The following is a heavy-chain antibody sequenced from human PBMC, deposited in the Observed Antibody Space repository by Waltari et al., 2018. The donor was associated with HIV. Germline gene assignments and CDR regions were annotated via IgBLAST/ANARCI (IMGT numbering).Heavy chain of an antibody. Sequence: QVQLVESGGGVVQPGRSLSLPCAASGFTFSPFALHWVRQAPGKGLEWVALISYGGRNKVYADSVKGRFTVSRDNSKNTLYLQMNSLRAEDTAVYYCARDGHFYDSRHLDYWGQGTLVTVSS. V-gene: IGHV3-30*04. CDR2: ISYGGRNK. CDR3: ARDGHFYDSRHLDY. D-gene: IGHD3-22*01. J-gene: IGHJ4*02. CDR1: GFTFSPFA.